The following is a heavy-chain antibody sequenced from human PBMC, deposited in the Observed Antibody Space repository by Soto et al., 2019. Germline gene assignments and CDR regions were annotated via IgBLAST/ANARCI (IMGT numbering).Heavy chain of an antibody. CDR1: GGSISSYY. V-gene: IGHV4-59*08. CDR3: ERVLNHGASSGWWDAFDY. J-gene: IGHJ3*01. Sequence: QVHLQESGPGRVKPSETLSLTCTGSGGSISSYYWSWIRQPPGKGLEWIGYNYYSGRTNYNPSLTNDVTKSVDTSKIKAAEKLSSVNVADTAVYYYERVLNHGASSGWWDAFDYWGQGTMVTVSS. CDR2: NYYSGRT. D-gene: IGHD6-19*01.